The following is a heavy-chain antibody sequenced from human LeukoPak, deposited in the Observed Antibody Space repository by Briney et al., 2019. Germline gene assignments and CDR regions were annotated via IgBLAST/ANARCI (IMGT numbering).Heavy chain of an antibody. D-gene: IGHD6-19*01. J-gene: IGHJ4*02. CDR2: IYYSGST. Sequence: PSETLSLTCTVSGGSISSYYWSWIRQPPGKGLEWIGYIYYSGSTNYNPSLKSRVTISVDTSKNQFSLKLSSVTAADTAVYYCARQGDGLVFPMLDYWGQGTLVTVSS. V-gene: IGHV4-59*01. CDR1: GGSISSYY. CDR3: ARQGDGLVFPMLDY.